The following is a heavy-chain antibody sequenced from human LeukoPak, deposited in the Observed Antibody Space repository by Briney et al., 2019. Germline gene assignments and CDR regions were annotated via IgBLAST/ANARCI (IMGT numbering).Heavy chain of an antibody. J-gene: IGHJ3*02. CDR2: IYYSGST. Sequence: PSETLSPTCTVSGGSISSSSYYWGWIRQPPGKGLEWIGSIYYSGSTNYNPSLKSRVTISVDTSKNQFSLKLSSVTAADTAVYHCARDSRTTTAFDIWGQGTMVAVSS. V-gene: IGHV4-39*07. CDR1: GGSISSSSYY. D-gene: IGHD1-1*01. CDR3: ARDSRTTTAFDI.